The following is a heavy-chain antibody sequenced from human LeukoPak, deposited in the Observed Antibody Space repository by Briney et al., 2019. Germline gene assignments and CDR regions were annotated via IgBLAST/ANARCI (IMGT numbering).Heavy chain of an antibody. CDR2: ISSSGTTI. CDR3: ARAYYYDSSGYYLLRY. D-gene: IGHD3-22*01. Sequence: GGSLRLSCAASGFTFSDYYMSWVRQAPGKGLEWVSYISSSGTTIYYADSVKGRFTISRDNAKNSLYLQMNSVRAEDTAVYYCARAYYYDSSGYYLLRYWGRGTLVAVSS. J-gene: IGHJ4*02. CDR1: GFTFSDYY. V-gene: IGHV3-11*01.